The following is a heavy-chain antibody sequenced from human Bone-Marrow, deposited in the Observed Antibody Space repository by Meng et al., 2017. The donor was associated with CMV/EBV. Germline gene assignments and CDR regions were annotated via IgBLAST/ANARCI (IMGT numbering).Heavy chain of an antibody. J-gene: IGHJ6*02. D-gene: IGHD2-2*01. CDR3: ARAGVPAANPFYGMDV. Sequence: GESLKISCAASGFTFSDHYMDWVRQAPGKGLEWVGRIRKKVNSYTTEYAASVKGRFSISRDDSQNSLYLQMRSLKTEDTAVYYCARAGVPAANPFYGMDVWGQGTTVTVSS. CDR1: GFTFSDHY. CDR2: IRKKVNSYTT. V-gene: IGHV3-72*01.